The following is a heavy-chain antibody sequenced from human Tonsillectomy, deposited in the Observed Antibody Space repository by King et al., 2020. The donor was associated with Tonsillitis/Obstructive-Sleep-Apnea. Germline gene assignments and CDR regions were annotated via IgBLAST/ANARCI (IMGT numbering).Heavy chain of an antibody. V-gene: IGHV4-59*01. D-gene: IGHD1-26*01. CDR2: IYYSGST. CDR3: ARAEPGSWSPAY. CDR1: GGSISIYY. Sequence: QLQESGPGLVKPSETLSLTCTVSGGSISIYYWSWIRQPPGKGLEWIGHIYYSGSTNYNPSLKSRVTISVDTSKNQFSLKLSSVTAADTAVYYCARAEPGSWSPAYWGQGTLVTVSS. J-gene: IGHJ4*02.